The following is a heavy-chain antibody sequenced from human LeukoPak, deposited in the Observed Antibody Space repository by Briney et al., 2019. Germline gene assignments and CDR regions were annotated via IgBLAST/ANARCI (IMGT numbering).Heavy chain of an antibody. Sequence: GGSLRLSCAASGFTFNTYSMNWARQAPGKGLEWVSSIDSSGGYMFYADSVKGRFINSRDNAKDSLYLQMNSLRVEDTAVYYCARARAIGYMDVWGKGTTVTVSS. V-gene: IGHV3-21*06. CDR3: ARARAIGYMDV. J-gene: IGHJ6*03. CDR2: IDSSGGYM. CDR1: GFTFNTYS.